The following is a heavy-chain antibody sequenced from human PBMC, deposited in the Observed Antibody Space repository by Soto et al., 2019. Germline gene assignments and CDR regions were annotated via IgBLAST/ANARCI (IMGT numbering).Heavy chain of an antibody. V-gene: IGHV3-21*06. CDR1: GFTFSSFD. CDR2: IHRASTYI. Sequence: PGGSLRLSCATSGFTFSSFDMDWVRQAPGKGLEWVSSIHRASTYIYYADSVRGRFTISRDNAKSSLYLQMNSLTGEDTAVYYCARRAVTTYHFFDYGGQGALVTVS. CDR3: ARRAVTTYHFFDY. J-gene: IGHJ4*02. D-gene: IGHD4-17*01.